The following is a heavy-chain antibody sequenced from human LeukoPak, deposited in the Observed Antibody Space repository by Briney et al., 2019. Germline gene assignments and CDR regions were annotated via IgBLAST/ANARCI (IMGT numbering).Heavy chain of an antibody. J-gene: IGHJ4*02. CDR1: GYSFTNYW. V-gene: IGHV5-51*01. CDR2: IYPGDSDT. CDR3: ARRLVGATTGFDY. D-gene: IGHD1-26*01. Sequence: GESLKISCKGSGYSFTNYWMGWVRQMPGKGLEWMGIIYPGDSDTRYSPSFQGQVTISADKSISTAYLQWSSLKASDTAMYYCARRLVGATTGFDYWGQGTLVTVSS.